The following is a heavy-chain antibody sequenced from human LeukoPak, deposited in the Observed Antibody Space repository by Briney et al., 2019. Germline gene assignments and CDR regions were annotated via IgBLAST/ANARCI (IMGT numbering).Heavy chain of an antibody. J-gene: IGHJ6*02. V-gene: IGHV3-64*02. Sequence: QAGGSLRLSCAASGFTFSVYAMHWVRQAPGKGLEYVSGINEKGGDTYYADSVKGRFTISRDNSKNTLYLQVGSLRAEDMAVYYCAREEPPDSSRNYFGMDVWGQGTTVTVSS. CDR3: AREEPPDSSRNYFGMDV. CDR2: INEKGGDT. D-gene: IGHD3-22*01. CDR1: GFTFSVYA.